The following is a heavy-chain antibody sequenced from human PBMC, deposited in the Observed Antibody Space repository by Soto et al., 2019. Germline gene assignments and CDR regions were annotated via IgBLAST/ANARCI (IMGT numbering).Heavy chain of an antibody. CDR1: GFTFSDHY. CDR3: AREGTYGLLFDY. J-gene: IGHJ4*02. D-gene: IGHD3-10*01. V-gene: IGHV3-11*06. CDR2: ISSSSSYT. Sequence: QVQLVESGGGLVKPGGSLRLSCAASGFTFSDHYMSWIRQAPGKGLEWVSYISSSSSYTNYVDSVKGRFTISRDDAKNSLYLQMNAVRVEDTAVYYCAREGTYGLLFDYWGQGALVTGSS.